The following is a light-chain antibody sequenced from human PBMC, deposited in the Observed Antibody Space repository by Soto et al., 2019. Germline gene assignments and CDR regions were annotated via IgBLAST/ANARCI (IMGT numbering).Light chain of an antibody. J-gene: IGKJ1*01. V-gene: IGKV1-5*03. CDR3: QQYNVYSWT. CDR1: QNINSW. CDR2: EAS. Sequence: DIQMTQSPSTLPASVGDRVTITCRASQNINSWLAWYQQKPGKAPKLLIYEASSLEKGVPARFGGSGSGTEFTLTISSLQPDDFATYYCQQYNVYSWTFGQGTKV.